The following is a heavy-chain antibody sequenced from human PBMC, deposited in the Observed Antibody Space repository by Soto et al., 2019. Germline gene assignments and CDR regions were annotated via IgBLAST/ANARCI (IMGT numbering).Heavy chain of an antibody. V-gene: IGHV4-59*08. CDR3: ARKDSSSWYWVYGMDV. CDR1: GGSISSYY. CDR2: IHYSGST. D-gene: IGHD6-13*01. J-gene: IGHJ6*02. Sequence: QVQLQESGPGLVKPSETLSLTCTVSGGSISSYYWSWIRQPPGKGLEWIGYIHYSGSTKYNPSLKSRSSISVXTXKXXFSMSPSSVTASDTAVYYCARKDSSSWYWVYGMDVWGQGTTVTVSS.